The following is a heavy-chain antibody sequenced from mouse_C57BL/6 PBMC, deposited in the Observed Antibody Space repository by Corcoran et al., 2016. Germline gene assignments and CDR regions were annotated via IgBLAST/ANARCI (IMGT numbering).Heavy chain of an antibody. V-gene: IGHV1-80*01. Sequence: QVQLQQSGAELVKPGASVKISCKASGYAFSSYWLNWVKQRPGKGLEWIGQIYPGDGDTNYNGKFKGKATLTADKSSSTAYMQLSSLTSEDSAVYFCARPLYGSDLDVWGTGTTVTVSS. J-gene: IGHJ1*03. CDR3: ARPLYGSDLDV. D-gene: IGHD1-1*01. CDR1: GYAFSSYW. CDR2: IYPGDGDT.